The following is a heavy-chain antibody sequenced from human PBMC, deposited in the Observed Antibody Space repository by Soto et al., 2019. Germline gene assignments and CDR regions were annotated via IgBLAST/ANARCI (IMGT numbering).Heavy chain of an antibody. Sequence: QVQLVESGGGVVQPGRSLRLSCAASGFTFSSYGMHWVRQAPGKGLEWVAVISYDGSNKYYADSVKGRFTISRDNSKNTLYLQMNSLRAEDTAGYYCAKDPGATGPWGQGTLVTVSS. CDR1: GFTFSSYG. CDR3: AKDPGATGP. V-gene: IGHV3-30*18. J-gene: IGHJ5*02. CDR2: ISYDGSNK.